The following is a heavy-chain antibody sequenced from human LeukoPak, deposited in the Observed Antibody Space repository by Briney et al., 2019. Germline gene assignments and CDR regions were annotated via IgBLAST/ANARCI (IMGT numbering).Heavy chain of an antibody. J-gene: IGHJ4*02. CDR2: ISGSGGST. CDR3: ASRYSSSCFDY. V-gene: IGHV3-23*01. Sequence: GGSLRLSCAASGFTFSSYAMSWVRQAPGKGLEWVSTISGSGGSTYYADSVKGRFTISRDNSKNTLYLQMNSLRAEDTAVYYCASRYSSSCFDYWGQGTLVTVSS. D-gene: IGHD6-13*01. CDR1: GFTFSSYA.